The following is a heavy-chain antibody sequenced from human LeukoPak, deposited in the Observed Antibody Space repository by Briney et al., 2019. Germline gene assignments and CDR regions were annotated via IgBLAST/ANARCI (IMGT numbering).Heavy chain of an antibody. CDR2: IYSSGST. V-gene: IGHV4-4*07. J-gene: IGHJ3*02. D-gene: IGHD6-13*01. CDR3: ARDLRSLYASNWYVGAFDI. CDR1: GGSISTYY. Sequence: LETLSLTCSVSGGSISTYYWNWIRQPAGKGLEWIGRIYSSGSTNYNPSLKSRVTMSVDTSKNQFSLRLSSVTAADTAVYFCARDLRSLYASNWYVGAFDIWGQGTLVTISS.